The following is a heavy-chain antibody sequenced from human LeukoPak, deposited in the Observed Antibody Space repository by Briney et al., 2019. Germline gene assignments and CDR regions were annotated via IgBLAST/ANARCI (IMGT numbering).Heavy chain of an antibody. J-gene: IGHJ4*02. CDR2: IIPIFGTA. CDR1: GGTFSSYA. D-gene: IGHD2-21*02. V-gene: IGHV1-69*13. Sequence: SVKVSCKASGGTFSSYAISWVRQAPGQGLEWMGGIIPIFGTANYAQKFQGRVTITADESTSTAYMELSSLRSGDTAVYYCAMVSAGAQAYCGGDCYSFDYWGQGTLVTVSS. CDR3: AMVSAGAQAYCGGDCYSFDY.